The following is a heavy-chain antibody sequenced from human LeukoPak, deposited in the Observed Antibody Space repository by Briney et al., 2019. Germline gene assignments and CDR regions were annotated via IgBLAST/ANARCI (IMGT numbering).Heavy chain of an antibody. CDR3: ARTVKKYDILTGYRIDY. J-gene: IGHJ4*02. D-gene: IGHD3-9*01. Sequence: GGSLKISCKGSGYSFTSYWIGWVRQMPGKGLEWMGIIYPGDSDTRYSPSFQGQVTISADKSISTAYLQWSSLKASDTAMYYCARTVKKYDILTGYRIDYWGQGTLVTVSS. CDR1: GYSFTSYW. CDR2: IYPGDSDT. V-gene: IGHV5-51*01.